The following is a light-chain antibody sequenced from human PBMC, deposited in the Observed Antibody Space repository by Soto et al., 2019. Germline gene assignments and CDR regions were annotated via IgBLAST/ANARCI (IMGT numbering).Light chain of an antibody. Sequence: DLPMTQSPSTLSASVGDRVNITCRASQSISSWLAWYQQKPGKAPKLLIYKASSLESGVPSRFSGSGSGTEFTLTISSLQPDDFATYYCQQGTFGQGTKLEIK. V-gene: IGKV1-5*03. CDR3: QQGT. CDR1: QSISSW. CDR2: KAS. J-gene: IGKJ2*01.